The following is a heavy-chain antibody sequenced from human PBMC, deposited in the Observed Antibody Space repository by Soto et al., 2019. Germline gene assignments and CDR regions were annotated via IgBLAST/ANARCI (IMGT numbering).Heavy chain of an antibody. CDR2: ISGSGVRT. CDR1: GFTFSNYA. CDR3: AKDHAREQFVRGENWFDS. J-gene: IGHJ5*01. D-gene: IGHD6-6*01. V-gene: IGHV3-23*01. Sequence: EMPLLESGGGLVQPGASLRLSCSASGFTFSNYAMSWARQAPGKGLEWVSTISGSGVRTYYADSVKGRFTISRDNSKNTLDLQMNSLRAEDTAIYYCAKDHAREQFVRGENWFDSWGQGTLVTVSS.